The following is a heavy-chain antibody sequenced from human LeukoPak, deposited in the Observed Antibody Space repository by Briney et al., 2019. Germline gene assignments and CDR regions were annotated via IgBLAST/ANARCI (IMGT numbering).Heavy chain of an antibody. CDR3: ASSPKLSGYEWIRERGNNSYYIDA. CDR1: GFTFDDYG. Sequence: GGSLRLSCAASGFTFDDYGMSWVRQAPGKGLEWVSGIKWNGGSTGYADSVKGRFTISRDNAKNSLYLQMNSLRAEDTALYYCASSPKLSGYEWIRERGNNSYYIDATGKGNPVTVSS. J-gene: IGHJ6*03. D-gene: IGHD5-12*01. V-gene: IGHV3-20*04. CDR2: IKWNGGST.